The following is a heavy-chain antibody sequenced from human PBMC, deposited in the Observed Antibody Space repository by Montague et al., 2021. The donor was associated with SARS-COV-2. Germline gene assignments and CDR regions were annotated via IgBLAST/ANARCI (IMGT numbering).Heavy chain of an antibody. CDR2: IYHSGST. CDR1: GGSISSSNW. Sequence: SETLSLTCAVSGGSISSSNWWSWVRQPPGKGLEWIGEIYHSGSTXYNPSLKSRVTISGDKAKNQFSLKLSSVTAADTAVYYCARMALASGSSDFDYWGQGTLVTVSS. CDR3: ARMALASGSSDFDY. V-gene: IGHV4-4*02. D-gene: IGHD6-6*01. J-gene: IGHJ4*02.